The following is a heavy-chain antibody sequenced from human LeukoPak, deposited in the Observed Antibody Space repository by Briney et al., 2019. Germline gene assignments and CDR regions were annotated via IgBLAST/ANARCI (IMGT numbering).Heavy chain of an antibody. CDR3: ARRVGGTPDY. D-gene: IGHD1-26*01. Sequence: PGGSLRLSCAASGFTFTNHAVTWVRQAPGEGLEWVSAIGGDGRSTDYADSVKGRFTISRDNSKDTLYLQMNSLRAEDTALYYCARRVGGTPDYWGLGTLVTVSS. CDR2: IGGDGRST. V-gene: IGHV3-23*01. CDR1: GFTFTNHA. J-gene: IGHJ4*02.